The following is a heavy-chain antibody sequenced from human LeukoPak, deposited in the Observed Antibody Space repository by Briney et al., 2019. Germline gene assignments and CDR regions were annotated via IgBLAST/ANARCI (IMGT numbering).Heavy chain of an antibody. D-gene: IGHD5-12*01. CDR2: ISSSGSSV. J-gene: IGHJ4*02. V-gene: IGHV3-48*03. CDR3: VRDLKATY. Sequence: GGSLRLSCAASGFTFSSFEMNWLRQAPGKGLEWVSYISSSGSSVYYADSVKGRFTISRDNAKNSVYLQMNSLRAEDTAVYHCVRDLKATYWGQGTLVTVSS. CDR1: GFTFSSFE.